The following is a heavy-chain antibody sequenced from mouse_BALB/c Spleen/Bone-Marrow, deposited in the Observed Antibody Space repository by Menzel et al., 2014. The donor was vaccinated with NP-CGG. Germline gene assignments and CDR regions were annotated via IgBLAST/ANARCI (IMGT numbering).Heavy chain of an antibody. V-gene: IGHV4-1*02. CDR2: INPNSRTI. J-gene: IGHJ2*01. Sequence: EVQVVESGGGLVQPGGSLKLSCAASGFDFSSYWMSWVRQAPGKGLEWIGEINPNSRTINYTPSLKDKFIISRDNAKNTLDLQMSKVRSEDTALYYCARCGYYGFLEYWGQGPTLTVSS. D-gene: IGHD1-1*01. CDR1: GFDFSSYW. CDR3: ARCGYYGFLEY.